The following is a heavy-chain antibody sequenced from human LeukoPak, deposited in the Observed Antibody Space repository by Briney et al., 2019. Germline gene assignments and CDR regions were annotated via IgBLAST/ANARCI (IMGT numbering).Heavy chain of an antibody. V-gene: IGHV3-21*04. D-gene: IGHD3-22*01. CDR2: ISSSSSYI. Sequence: GGSLRLSCAASGFTFSSYSMNWVRQAPGKGLEWVSSISSSSSYIYYADSVKGRFTISRDNAKNSLYLQMNSLRAEDTAVYYCARVGLPSDSSGYLSYWGQGTLVTVSS. J-gene: IGHJ4*02. CDR3: ARVGLPSDSSGYLSY. CDR1: GFTFSSYS.